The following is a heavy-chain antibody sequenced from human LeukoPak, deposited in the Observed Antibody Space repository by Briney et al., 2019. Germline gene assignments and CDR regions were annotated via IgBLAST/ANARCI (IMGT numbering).Heavy chain of an antibody. D-gene: IGHD6-6*01. CDR2: IIPILGIA. V-gene: IGHV1-69*04. J-gene: IGHJ4*02. CDR3: ASSRPEYSSSPTLDY. Sequence: ASVKVSCKASGYTFTSYGISWVRQAPGQGLEWMGRIIPILGIANYAQKFQGRVTITADKSTSTAHMELSSLRSEDTAVYYCASSRPEYSSSPTLDYWGQGTLVTVSS. CDR1: GYTFTSYG.